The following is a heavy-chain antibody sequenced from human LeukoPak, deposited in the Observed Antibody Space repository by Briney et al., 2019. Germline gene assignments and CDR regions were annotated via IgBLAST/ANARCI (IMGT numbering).Heavy chain of an antibody. CDR2: FSRSGPDT. CDR1: GFTFGSSA. CDR3: AKGSLGSWYYFNY. Sequence: GGSLRLSCAASGFTFGSSAMSWVRQAPGKGPEWVSTFSRSGPDTYYADSVKGRFTIFRDNSKNTLYLQMNSLRAEDTAVYYCAKGSLGSWYYFNYWGQGTLVTVSS. J-gene: IGHJ4*02. D-gene: IGHD6-13*01. V-gene: IGHV3-23*01.